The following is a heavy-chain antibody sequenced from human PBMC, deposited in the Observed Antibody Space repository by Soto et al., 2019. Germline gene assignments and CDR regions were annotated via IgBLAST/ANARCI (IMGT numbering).Heavy chain of an antibody. CDR2: IWYDGSNK. V-gene: IGHV3-33*01. Sequence: QVQLVESGGGVVQPGRSLRLSCAASGFTFSAYGMHWVRQAPGKGLEWVAGIWYDGSNKYYGDSVKGRHTISRDNSKNTRNLQMSNLRAEGTAVYYCARDGGYYGSGSYFDPWGKGTLVTVSS. CDR1: GFTFSAYG. J-gene: IGHJ5*02. D-gene: IGHD3-10*01. CDR3: ARDGGYYGSGSYFDP.